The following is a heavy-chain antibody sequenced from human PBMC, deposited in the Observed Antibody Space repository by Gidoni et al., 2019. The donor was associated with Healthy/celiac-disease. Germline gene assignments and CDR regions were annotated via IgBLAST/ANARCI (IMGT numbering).Heavy chain of an antibody. D-gene: IGHD2-15*01. CDR2: ISSSSSYI. CDR3: ARILPDFSGSRYFDL. J-gene: IGHJ2*01. CDR1: GFTFSSYS. Sequence: EVQLVESGGGLVKPGGSLRLSCAASGFTFSSYSMNWVRQAPGKGLEWVSSISSSSSYIYYADSVKGRFTISRDNAKNSLYLQMNSLRVEDTAVYYCARILPDFSGSRYFDLWGRGTLVTVSS. V-gene: IGHV3-21*01.